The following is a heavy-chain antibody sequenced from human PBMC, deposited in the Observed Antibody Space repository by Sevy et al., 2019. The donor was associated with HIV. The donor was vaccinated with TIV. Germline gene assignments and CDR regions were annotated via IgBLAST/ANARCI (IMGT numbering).Heavy chain of an antibody. D-gene: IGHD3-10*01. J-gene: IGHJ4*02. CDR2: ISTGGGFT. Sequence: GGSLRLSCATSGFTFNSYAMSWVRQAPGKGLEWVSTISTGGGFTYYADSVKGRFSISRDNFNNTLFLQMNSLRADDTAMYYCAKDFLSPNYYGTQFDFWGQGTGVTVSS. CDR1: GFTFNSYA. V-gene: IGHV3-23*01. CDR3: AKDFLSPNYYGTQFDF.